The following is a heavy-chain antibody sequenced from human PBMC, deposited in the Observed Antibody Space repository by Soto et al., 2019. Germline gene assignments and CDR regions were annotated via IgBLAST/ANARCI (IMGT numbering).Heavy chain of an antibody. CDR2: ISAYNGNT. CDR3: ARDGSPMVRGVMFDP. D-gene: IGHD3-10*01. J-gene: IGHJ5*02. CDR1: GYTFTSYG. Sequence: RASVKVSCKASGYTFTSYGISWVRQAPGQGLEWMGWISAYNGNTNYAQKLQGRVTMTTDTSTSTAYMELRSLRSDDTAVYYCARDGSPMVRGVMFDPWGQGTLVTVSS. V-gene: IGHV1-18*01.